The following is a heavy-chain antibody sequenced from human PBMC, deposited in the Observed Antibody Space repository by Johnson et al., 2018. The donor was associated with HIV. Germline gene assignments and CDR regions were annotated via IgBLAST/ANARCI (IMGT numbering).Heavy chain of an antibody. D-gene: IGHD2-2*01. CDR2: ISSSGSPI. Sequence: QVQLVESGGGLVKPGGSLRLSCAGSGFTFSDYFMSYIRQAPGKGLEWISYISSSGSPIYYADSVQGRFTLSRDNAKNSLFLQMHSLRVEDTAIYYCARVGYQLHDAFNLWGQGTMVTVSS. V-gene: IGHV3-11*01. J-gene: IGHJ3*01. CDR1: GFTFSDYF. CDR3: ARVGYQLHDAFNL.